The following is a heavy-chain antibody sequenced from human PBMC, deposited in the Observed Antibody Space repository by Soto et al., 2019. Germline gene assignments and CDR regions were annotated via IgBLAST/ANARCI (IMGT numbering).Heavy chain of an antibody. CDR3: TRVLDYYGTTTYFDY. V-gene: IGHV3-49*03. J-gene: IGHJ4*02. Sequence: PGGSLRLSCTASGFTFGDYAMSWFRQAPGKGLEWVGFIRSKAYGGTTEYAASVKGRFTISRDDSKSIAYLQMNSLKTEDTAVYYCTRVLDYYGTTTYFDYWGQGTLVTVSS. CDR2: IRSKAYGGTT. D-gene: IGHD1-1*01. CDR1: GFTFGDYA.